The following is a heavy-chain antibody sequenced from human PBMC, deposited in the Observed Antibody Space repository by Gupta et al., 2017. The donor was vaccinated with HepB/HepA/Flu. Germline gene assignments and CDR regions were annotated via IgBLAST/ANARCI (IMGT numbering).Heavy chain of an antibody. CDR1: GFTFNVHY. CDR3: ASWGGNSHY. J-gene: IGHJ4*02. CDR2: INSGGRYK. V-gene: IGHV3-7*01. D-gene: IGHD3-16*01. Sequence: EVQLVESGGDLVQPGGSLRLSCAGSGFTFNVHYINWVRKSPGKGLEWVAIINSGGRYKQYVDSVKGRFTISRDNAKNSVYLQMDSLRAEDTAVYYCASWGGNSHYWGQGTLVTVSS.